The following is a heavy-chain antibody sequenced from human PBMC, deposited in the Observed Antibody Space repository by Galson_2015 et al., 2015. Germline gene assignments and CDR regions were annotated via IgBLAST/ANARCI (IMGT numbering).Heavy chain of an antibody. Sequence: SLRLSCAASGFTFSSYSMNWVRQAPGRGLEWVSSISGTSAHIYYADSVKGRFTISRDNAKNSMYLQMNSLRAEDTALYYCARDPYFFDWVRGAFDIWGQGTVVTVSS. CDR3: ARDPYFFDWVRGAFDI. CDR1: GFTFSSYS. CDR2: ISGTSAHI. V-gene: IGHV3-21*01. J-gene: IGHJ3*02. D-gene: IGHD3-9*01.